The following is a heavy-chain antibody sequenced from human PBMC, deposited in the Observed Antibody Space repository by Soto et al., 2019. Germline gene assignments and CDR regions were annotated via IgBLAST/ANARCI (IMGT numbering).Heavy chain of an antibody. D-gene: IGHD6-6*01. CDR1: GFTVSSNY. Sequence: GESLRLSCAASGFTVSSNYMSWVRQAPGKGLEWVSVLYSGGSKYYADSVKGRFTISRDNSKNTLYLQMNSLRAEDTAVYYCARDLEYSISAPYYYYGMYVCAQGTTVTVCS. V-gene: IGHV3-53*01. J-gene: IGHJ6*02. CDR3: ARDLEYSISAPYYYYGMYV. CDR2: LYSGGSK.